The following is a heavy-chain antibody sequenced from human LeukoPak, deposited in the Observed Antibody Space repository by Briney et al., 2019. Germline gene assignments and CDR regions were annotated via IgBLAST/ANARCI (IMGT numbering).Heavy chain of an antibody. J-gene: IGHJ3*02. CDR1: GGSISSSSYY. CDR3: ARTITMILPVAFDI. Sequence: SETLSLTCTVSGGSISSSSYYWGWIRQPPGKGLEWIGSIYYSGSTYYNPSLKSRVTISVDTSKNQFSLKLSSVTAADTAVYYCARTITMILPVAFDIWGQGTMVTVSS. D-gene: IGHD3-22*01. V-gene: IGHV4-39*07. CDR2: IYYSGST.